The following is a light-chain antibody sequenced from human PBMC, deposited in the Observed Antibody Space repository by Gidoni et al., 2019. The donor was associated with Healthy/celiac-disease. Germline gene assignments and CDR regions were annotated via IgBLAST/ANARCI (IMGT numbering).Light chain of an antibody. CDR2: AAS. Sequence: DIQMTQSPSSLSASVGDRVTITCRASQVISNYLAWYQQKPGKVPKLLIYAASTLQSGVPARFSGSGSGTDCTLTISSLQPEDVATYYCQKYNSAPPSTFGQGTRLEIK. J-gene: IGKJ5*01. CDR1: QVISNY. V-gene: IGKV1-27*01. CDR3: QKYNSAPPST.